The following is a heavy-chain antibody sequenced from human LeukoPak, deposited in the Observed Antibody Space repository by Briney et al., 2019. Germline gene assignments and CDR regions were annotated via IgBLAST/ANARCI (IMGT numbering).Heavy chain of an antibody. CDR2: IYYSGST. V-gene: IGHV4-30-4*01. D-gene: IGHD3-10*01. CDR1: GGSISSGDYY. Sequence: PSQTLSLTCTVSGGSISSGDYYWSWIRQPPGKGLEWIGYIYYSGSTYYNPSLKSRVTISVDTSKNQFSLKLSSVTAADTAVYYCARVKKDYYGSGSYYNFDYWGQGTLVTVPS. J-gene: IGHJ4*02. CDR3: ARVKKDYYGSGSYYNFDY.